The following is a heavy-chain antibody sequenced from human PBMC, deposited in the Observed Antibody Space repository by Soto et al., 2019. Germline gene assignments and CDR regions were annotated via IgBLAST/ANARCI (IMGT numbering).Heavy chain of an antibody. CDR1: GYTFTGYY. CDR2: IIPIFGTA. Sequence: GASVKVSCKASGYTFTGYYMHWVRQAPGQGLEWMGGIIPIFGTANYAQKFQGRVTVTRNTSISTVYMELSGLRPDDTAVYYCARRKERSGPHYFDYWGQGSQVTVSS. V-gene: IGHV1-2*02. D-gene: IGHD6-25*01. CDR3: ARRKERSGPHYFDY. J-gene: IGHJ4*02.